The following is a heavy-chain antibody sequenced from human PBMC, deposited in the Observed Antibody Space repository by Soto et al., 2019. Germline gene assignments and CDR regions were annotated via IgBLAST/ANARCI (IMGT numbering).Heavy chain of an antibody. CDR3: ARDDSVVVVPAQDYYYGMDV. D-gene: IGHD2-2*01. V-gene: IGHV1-18*01. CDR1: GYTFTSYC. Sequence: GASVKVSCKASGYTFTSYCISWVLQAPGQGLEWMGWISAYNGNTNYAQKLQGRVTMTTDTSTSTAYMELRSLRSDDTAVYYCARDDSVVVVPAQDYYYGMDVWGQGTTVTVSS. J-gene: IGHJ6*02. CDR2: ISAYNGNT.